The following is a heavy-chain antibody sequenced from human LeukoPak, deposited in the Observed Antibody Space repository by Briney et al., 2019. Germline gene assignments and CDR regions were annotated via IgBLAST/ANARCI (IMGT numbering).Heavy chain of an antibody. J-gene: IGHJ4*02. D-gene: IGHD2-2*01. CDR3: ARASSPDIVVVPAAMPFDY. V-gene: IGHV1-18*01. CDR1: GYTFTSYG. Sequence: ASVKVSCKASGYTFTSYGISWVRQAPGQGLEWMGWISAYNGNTNYAQKLQGRVTMTTDTSTSTAYMELRSLRSDDTAVYYCARASSPDIVVVPAAMPFDYWGQGTLVTVSS. CDR2: ISAYNGNT.